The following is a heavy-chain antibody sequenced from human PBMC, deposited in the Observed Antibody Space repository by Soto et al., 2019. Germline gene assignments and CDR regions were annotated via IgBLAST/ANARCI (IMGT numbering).Heavy chain of an antibody. CDR2: ISWNSGSI. CDR1: GFTFDDYA. D-gene: IGHD3-10*01. Sequence: EVQLVESGGGLVQPGRSLRLSCAASGFTFDDYAMHWVRQAPGKGLEWVSGISWNSGSIGYADSVKGRFTISRDNAKNSLYLQMNSLRAEDTALYYCAKDHYYGSGSYYYYYYMDVWGKGPRSPSP. V-gene: IGHV3-9*01. J-gene: IGHJ6*03. CDR3: AKDHYYGSGSYYYYYYMDV.